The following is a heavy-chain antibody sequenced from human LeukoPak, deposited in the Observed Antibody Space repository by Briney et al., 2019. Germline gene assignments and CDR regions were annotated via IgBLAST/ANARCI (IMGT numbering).Heavy chain of an antibody. J-gene: IGHJ4*02. CDR2: INHSGST. Sequence: SETLSLTCAVYGGSFSGYYWSWIRQPPGKGLEWIGEINHSGSTNYNLSLKSRVTISVDTSKNQFPLKLSSVTAADTAVYYCARGSICSSTSCYRLSPKYYFDYWGQGTLVTVSS. V-gene: IGHV4-34*01. CDR3: ARGSICSSTSCYRLSPKYYFDY. CDR1: GGSFSGYY. D-gene: IGHD2-2*01.